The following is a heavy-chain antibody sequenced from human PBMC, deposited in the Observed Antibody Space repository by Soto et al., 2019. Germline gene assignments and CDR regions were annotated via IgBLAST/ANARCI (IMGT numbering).Heavy chain of an antibody. CDR3: ARRERYYGSPGCFDP. CDR1: GGSINDFAYY. J-gene: IGHJ5*02. V-gene: IGHV4-39*01. Sequence: SETLSLTCTVSGGSINDFAYYWGWIRQAPGKGLEWIGTVYHNENTYYNPSLKSRITISADTAKNQFSLNLRSVTAADTAIYFCARRERYYGSPGCFDPWGQGTLVSVSS. CDR2: VYHNENT. D-gene: IGHD3-16*01.